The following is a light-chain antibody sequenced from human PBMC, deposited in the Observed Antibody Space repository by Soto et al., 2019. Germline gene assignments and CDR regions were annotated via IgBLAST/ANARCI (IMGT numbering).Light chain of an antibody. CDR1: QTISSW. V-gene: IGKV1-5*01. CDR2: DAS. CDR3: QQYSSYSAWT. J-gene: IGKJ1*01. Sequence: DIQMTQSPSSLSASVVDRVTITCRASQTISSWLAWYQQKPGKAPKLLIYDASSLQSGVPTRFSGSGSGTEFTLTIRSLQPDDIATYYCQQYSSYSAWTFGEGTKVEIK.